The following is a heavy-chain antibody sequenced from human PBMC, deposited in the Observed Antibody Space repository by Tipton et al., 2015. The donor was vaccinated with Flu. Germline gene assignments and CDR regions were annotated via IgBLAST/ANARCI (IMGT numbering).Heavy chain of an antibody. V-gene: IGHV4-39*02. CDR1: GVSISRSSYY. J-gene: IGHJ6*02. D-gene: IGHD3-10*01. CDR3: AKDQGFGGGLSYDYYALDV. CDR2: IYYSGST. Sequence: TLSLTCTVFGVSISRSSYYWAWIRQSPGKGLEWIGSIYYSGSTYYNPSLRSRVTISVDTSRDQFSLKLNSVTATDTAVYYCAKDQGFGGGLSYDYYALDVWGQGTTVTVSS.